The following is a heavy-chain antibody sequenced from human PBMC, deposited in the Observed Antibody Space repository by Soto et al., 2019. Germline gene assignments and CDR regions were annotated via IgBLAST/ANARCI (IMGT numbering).Heavy chain of an antibody. Sequence: GGSLRLSCAASGFTFRHHWMHWVRQAPGKGLVWVSHINNDGSGATYADSVKGRFTISRDNAQNTIYLQMNSLRVEDTAVYYCTRDSSFSFDWWGQGALVTVSS. CDR2: INNDGSGA. CDR1: GFTFRHHW. CDR3: TRDSSFSFDW. J-gene: IGHJ4*02. V-gene: IGHV3-74*01.